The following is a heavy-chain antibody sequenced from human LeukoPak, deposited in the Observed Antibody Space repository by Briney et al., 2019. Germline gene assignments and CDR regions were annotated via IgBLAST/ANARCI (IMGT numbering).Heavy chain of an antibody. Sequence: GGSLRLSCAASGFTFSSYKMYWVCQAPGKGLEWVSYISSSVSFIYYADSVKGRFTISRDNAKNSLYLQMNSLRAEDTAVYYCEVLGMTMIGGVCGKGSTVTISS. CDR2: ISSSVSFI. CDR1: GFTFSSYK. J-gene: IGHJ6*04. D-gene: IGHD3-10*02. V-gene: IGHV3-48*03. CDR3: EVLGMTMIGGV.